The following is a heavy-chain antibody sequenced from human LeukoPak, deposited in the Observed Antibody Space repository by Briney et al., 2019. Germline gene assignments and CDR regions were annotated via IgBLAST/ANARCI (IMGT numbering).Heavy chain of an antibody. CDR1: GYTFTGYY. Sequence: ASVKVSCKASGYTFTGYYMRWVRQAPGQGLEWMGRINPNSGGTNDAQKFQGRVTMTRDTSISTAYMELSRLRSDDTAVYYCARDHPAYYYDSSGYSVAYWGQGTLVTVSS. V-gene: IGHV1-2*06. CDR3: ARDHPAYYYDSSGYSVAY. D-gene: IGHD3-22*01. J-gene: IGHJ4*02. CDR2: INPNSGGT.